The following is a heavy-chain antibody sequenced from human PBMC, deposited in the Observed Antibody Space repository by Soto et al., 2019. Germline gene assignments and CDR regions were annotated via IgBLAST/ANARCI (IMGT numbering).Heavy chain of an antibody. CDR3: VRDFMWAFDS. D-gene: IGHD1-26*01. CDR2: MSITDAI. Sequence: GGSLRLSCATSGFAFNAYNMNWVRQAPGKGLEWVSYMSITDAIYYADSVRGRFTISRDYSKNSLDLQMNSLREEDTAVYYCVRDFMWAFDSWGQGTLVTVSS. CDR1: GFAFNAYN. J-gene: IGHJ4*02. V-gene: IGHV3-48*02.